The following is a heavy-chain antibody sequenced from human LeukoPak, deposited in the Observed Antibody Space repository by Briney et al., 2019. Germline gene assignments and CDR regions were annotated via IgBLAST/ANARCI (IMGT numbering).Heavy chain of an antibody. D-gene: IGHD1-26*01. CDR3: VRGTYGLRIDNWFDP. J-gene: IGHJ5*02. Sequence: GGSLRLSCAASGFTFSSYWMHWVRQAPGKGLVWVSRINADGSSTSYADSVKGRFTISRDNAKNTLYLQMNSLRAEDTAVYYCVRGTYGLRIDNWFDPWGQGTLVTVSS. V-gene: IGHV3-74*01. CDR1: GFTFSSYW. CDR2: INADGSST.